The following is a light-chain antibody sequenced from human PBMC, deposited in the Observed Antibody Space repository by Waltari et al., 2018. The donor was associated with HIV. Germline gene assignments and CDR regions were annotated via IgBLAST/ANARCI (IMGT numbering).Light chain of an antibody. V-gene: IGKV1-39*01. CDR2: SAF. J-gene: IGKJ2*01. CDR3: HQSYLSPAT. CDR1: QSISRY. Sequence: DIQMTQFPSSLSATVGDRVTITCRASQSISRYLSWYQQKPGKAPKLLVYSAFSLQSGVSSRFRGSVSGTVFPLTISSLQPEYSATYYCHQSYLSPATFGQWTMLEIK.